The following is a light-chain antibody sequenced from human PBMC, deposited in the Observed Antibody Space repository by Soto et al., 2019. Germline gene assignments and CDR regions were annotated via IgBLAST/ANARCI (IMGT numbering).Light chain of an antibody. Sequence: EIVLTQSPGTLSLSPGERATLSCRASQSVFNNHIGWYQQKPGQAPRRLIFGASFRATGIPDRFSGSGSGTDFTLTISRLEPEDFAVYYCQHYGSSPTTFGQGTKVEIK. CDR3: QHYGSSPTT. CDR2: GAS. CDR1: QSVFNNH. J-gene: IGKJ1*01. V-gene: IGKV3-20*01.